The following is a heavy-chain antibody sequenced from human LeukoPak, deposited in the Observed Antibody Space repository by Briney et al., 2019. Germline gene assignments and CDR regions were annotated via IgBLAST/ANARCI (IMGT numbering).Heavy chain of an antibody. Sequence: SETLSLTCAVYGGSFSGYYWSWIRQPPGKGLEWIGEINHSGSTNYNPSLKSRVTISVDTPKNQFSLKLSSVTAADTAVYYCARGRPRSGYYVDWFDPWGQGTLVTVSS. V-gene: IGHV4-34*01. CDR3: ARGRPRSGYYVDWFDP. D-gene: IGHD3-22*01. CDR1: GGSFSGYY. J-gene: IGHJ5*02. CDR2: INHSGST.